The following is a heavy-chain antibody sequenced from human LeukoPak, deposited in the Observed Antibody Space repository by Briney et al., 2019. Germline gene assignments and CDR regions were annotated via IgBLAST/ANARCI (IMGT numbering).Heavy chain of an antibody. CDR2: INHSGGT. D-gene: IGHD3-3*01. V-gene: IGHV4-34*01. CDR3: ARGKENYDFWSGYLYYFDY. J-gene: IGHJ4*02. CDR1: GGSFSGYY. Sequence: SETLTLTCAVYGGSFSGYYWSWIRQPPGKGLEWIGEINHSGGTNYNPSLKSRVTISVDTSKNQFSLKLSSVTAADTAVYYCARGKENYDFWSGYLYYFDYWGQGTLVTVSS.